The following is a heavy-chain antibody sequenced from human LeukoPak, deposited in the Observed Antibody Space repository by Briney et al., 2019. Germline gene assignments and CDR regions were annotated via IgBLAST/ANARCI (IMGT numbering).Heavy chain of an antibody. D-gene: IGHD5-18*01. V-gene: IGHV4-34*01. CDR2: INHSGST. Sequence: SETLSLTCAVYGGSFSGYYWSWIRQPPGKGLEWIGEINHSGSTNYNPSLKSRVTISVDTSKNQFSLKVNSVTAADTAVYYCARRGYTYGWGWFDPWGQGTLVTVSS. CDR1: GGSFSGYY. J-gene: IGHJ5*02. CDR3: ARRGYTYGWGWFDP.